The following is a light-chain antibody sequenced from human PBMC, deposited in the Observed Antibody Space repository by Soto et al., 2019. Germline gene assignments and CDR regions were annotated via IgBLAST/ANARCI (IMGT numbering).Light chain of an antibody. Sequence: EIVLTQSPGTLSLSPGERATLSCRASQSLSSTSLAWYQQKPGQAPRLLIYGASNRASDIPDRLSGSGSGTDFTLTISSLEPEDFAVYYCQHRDNSPPSTFGQGTKLEIK. CDR2: GAS. J-gene: IGKJ2*01. CDR1: QSLSSTS. CDR3: QHRDNSPPST. V-gene: IGKV3-20*01.